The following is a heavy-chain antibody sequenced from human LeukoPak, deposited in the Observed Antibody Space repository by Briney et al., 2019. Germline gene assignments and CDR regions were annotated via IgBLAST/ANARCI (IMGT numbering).Heavy chain of an antibody. D-gene: IGHD2-15*01. CDR3: TRDTRLTRGYCSGGSCRAFDI. J-gene: IGHJ3*02. CDR2: IRSKAYGGTT. V-gene: IGHV3-49*04. Sequence: TGGSLRLSCTASGFTFGDYAMSWVRQAPGKGLEWVGFIRSKAYGGTTEYAASVKGRFTISRDDSKSIAYLQMNSLKTEDTAVYHCTRDTRLTRGYCSGGSCRAFDIWGQGTMVTVSS. CDR1: GFTFGDYA.